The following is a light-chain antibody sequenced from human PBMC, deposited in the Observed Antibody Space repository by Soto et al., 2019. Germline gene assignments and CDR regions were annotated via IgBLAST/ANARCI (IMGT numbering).Light chain of an antibody. CDR1: QSLVHNDGNTY. CDR2: KVS. J-gene: IGKJ1*01. Sequence: DIVMTQTPLSSPVTLGQAASISCRSSQSLVHNDGNTYLSRLQQRPGQPPRLLICKVSDRFSGVPDSFSGSGAGTDFTLTLSRVGAEDVGVYYCLQATQSSWTFGQGTKVEI. V-gene: IGKV2-24*01. CDR3: LQATQSSWT.